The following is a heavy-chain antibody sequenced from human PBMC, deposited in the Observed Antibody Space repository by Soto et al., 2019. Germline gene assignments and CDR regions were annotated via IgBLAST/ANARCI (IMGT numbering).Heavy chain of an antibody. V-gene: IGHV1-69*06. J-gene: IGHJ4*02. Sequence: QVLLVQSGAEVKKPGSSVKVSYKLSGATFSSYAMSWVRQAPGQGLEWIGGIIPFFGTPNYAQKFQGRVTSTADTSTATSYMELSSLRSDDTAVYYCARDKGAYYSHLVYWGQGTLVTVSS. CDR3: ARDKGAYYSHLVY. D-gene: IGHD3-22*01. CDR2: IIPFFGTP. CDR1: GATFSSYA.